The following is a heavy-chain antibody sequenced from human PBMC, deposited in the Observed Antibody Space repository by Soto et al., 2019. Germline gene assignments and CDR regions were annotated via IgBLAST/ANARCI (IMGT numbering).Heavy chain of an antibody. D-gene: IGHD3-10*01. CDR3: ARGVGSGSYYNQYNWFDP. V-gene: IGHV1-18*01. Sequence: ASVKVSCKASGYTFTNYGISWVRQAPGQGLERMGWINVYNDNTKYTQKDQGKITMNKDTSTSTANMKQRRLKYDDTAVYYCARGVGSGSYYNQYNWFDPWG. J-gene: IGHJ5*02. CDR1: GYTFTNYG. CDR2: INVYNDNT.